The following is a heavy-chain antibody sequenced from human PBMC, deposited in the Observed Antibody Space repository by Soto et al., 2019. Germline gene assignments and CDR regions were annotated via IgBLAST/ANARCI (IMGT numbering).Heavy chain of an antibody. CDR2: IGTAGDT. J-gene: IGHJ6*02. CDR1: GFTFSSYD. CDR3: ARGGVSGPPNYYYGMDV. Sequence: PGGSLRLSCAASGFTFSSYDMHWVRQATGKGLEWVSAIGTAGDTYYPGSVKGRFTISSENAKNSLYLQMNSLRAGDTAVYYCARGGVSGPPNYYYGMDVWGQGTTVTAP. V-gene: IGHV3-13*01. D-gene: IGHD6-25*01.